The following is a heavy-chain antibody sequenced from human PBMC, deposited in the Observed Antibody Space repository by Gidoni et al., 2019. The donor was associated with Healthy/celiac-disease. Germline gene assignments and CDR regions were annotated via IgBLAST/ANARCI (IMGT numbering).Heavy chain of an antibody. J-gene: IGHJ4*02. V-gene: IGHV3-11*05. CDR2: ISSSSSYT. CDR1: GFPFSDDY. CDR3: ARDYGGINRGYFDY. D-gene: IGHD4-17*01. Sequence: QVQLVESGGGLFKPGGSLRLSCAASGFPFSDDYMCWIRQAPGKGLEWVSYISSSSSYTNYADSVKGRFTISRDNAKNSLYLQMNSLRAEDTAVYYCARDYGGINRGYFDYWGQGTLVTVSS.